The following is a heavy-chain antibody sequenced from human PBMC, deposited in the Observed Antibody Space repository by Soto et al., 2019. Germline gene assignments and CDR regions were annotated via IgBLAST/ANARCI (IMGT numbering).Heavy chain of an antibody. V-gene: IGHV3-33*01. CDR2: IWYAGSNK. J-gene: IGHJ4*02. CDR1: GFTFSSYG. CDR3: ARTDYGGTYFAY. Sequence: QVQLVESGGGVVQPGRSLRLSCAASGFTFSSYGMHWVRQAPGKGLEWVAVIWYAGSNKYYADSVKGRFTISRDNSKNTLYLQMNSLRAEDTAVYYCARTDYGGTYFAYWGQGTLVTVSS. D-gene: IGHD4-17*01.